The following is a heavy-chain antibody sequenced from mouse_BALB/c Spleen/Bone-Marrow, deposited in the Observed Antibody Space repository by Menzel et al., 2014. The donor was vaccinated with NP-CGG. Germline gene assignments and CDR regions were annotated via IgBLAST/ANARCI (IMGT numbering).Heavy chain of an antibody. J-gene: IGHJ2*01. CDR2: IYYSGTI. CDR1: GISITTGNYR. CDR3: ARELYYFDY. Sequence: EVQLQESGPGLVKPSQTVSLTCTVTGISITTGNYRWSWIRQFPGNKLEWIGYIYYSGTITYNPSLTSRTTITRDTSXNQFFLEMNSLTAEDTATYYCARELYYFDYWGQGTPLTVSS. V-gene: IGHV3-5*02.